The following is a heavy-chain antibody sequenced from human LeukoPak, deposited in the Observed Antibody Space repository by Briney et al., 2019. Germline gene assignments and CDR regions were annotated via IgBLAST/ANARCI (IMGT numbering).Heavy chain of an antibody. J-gene: IGHJ6*04. Sequence: GGSLRLSCVASGFTFSSYWMSWVRQAPGKGLEWVANVKQDGSEKYYVDSVKGRFTISRDNAKNSLYLQMNSLRAEDTAVYYCAELGITMIGGVWGKGTTVTISS. CDR3: AELGITMIGGV. CDR1: GFTFSSYW. V-gene: IGHV3-7*01. D-gene: IGHD3-10*02. CDR2: VKQDGSEK.